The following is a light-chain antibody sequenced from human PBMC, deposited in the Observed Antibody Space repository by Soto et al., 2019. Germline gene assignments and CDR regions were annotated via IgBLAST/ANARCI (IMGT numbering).Light chain of an antibody. Sequence: QSVLTQPPSASGSPGQSVTIACTGTSSDVGGYDYVSWYQQHPGKAPKLMIFEVSKRPSGVPDRFSGSKSGNTASLTVSGLQAEDEAEYYCSSYAGNTKGVFGTGTKVTVL. CDR1: SSDVGGYDY. CDR2: EVS. J-gene: IGLJ1*01. V-gene: IGLV2-8*01. CDR3: SSYAGNTKGV.